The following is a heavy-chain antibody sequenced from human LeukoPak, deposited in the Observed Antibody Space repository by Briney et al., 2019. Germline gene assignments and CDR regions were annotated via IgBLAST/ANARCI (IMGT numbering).Heavy chain of an antibody. V-gene: IGHV4-39*07. D-gene: IGHD3-10*01. CDR1: GGSISSSSYY. CDR3: ARAGRDTMVRGRGWFDP. CDR2: IYYSGST. J-gene: IGHJ5*02. Sequence: SEILSLTCTVSGGSISSSSYYWGWIRQPPGKGLEWIGSIYYSGSTYYNPSLKSRVTISVDTSKNQFSLKLSSVTAADTAVYYCARAGRDTMVRGRGWFDPWGQGTLVTVSS.